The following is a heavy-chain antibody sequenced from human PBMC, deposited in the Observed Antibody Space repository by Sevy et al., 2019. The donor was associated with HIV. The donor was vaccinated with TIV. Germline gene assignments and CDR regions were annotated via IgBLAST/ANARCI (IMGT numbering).Heavy chain of an antibody. CDR2: LKSKASGGTL. V-gene: IGHV3-49*04. D-gene: IGHD2-8*01. CDR1: GFTFGDNA. CDR3: TLCKGDQSIFDY. J-gene: IGHJ4*02. Sequence: GGSLRLSCAASGFTFGDNAMNWVHQAPGKGLEWVAFLKSKASGGTLHHAASVQGRFTISRDDSKNIAYLQMNDLKTEDTAVYYCTLCKGDQSIFDYWGQGALVTVSS.